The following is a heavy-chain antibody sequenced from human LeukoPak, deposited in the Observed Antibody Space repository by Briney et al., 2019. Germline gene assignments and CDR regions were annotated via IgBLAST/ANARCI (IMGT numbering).Heavy chain of an antibody. D-gene: IGHD3-22*01. V-gene: IGHV4-34*01. CDR2: IYHSGST. CDR3: ALSVYYDSSGYYPGYYYYGMDV. J-gene: IGHJ6*02. CDR1: GGSFSGYY. Sequence: SETLSLTCAVYGGSFSGYYWSWVRQPPGKGLEWIGEIYHSGSTNYNPSLKSRVTISVDKSKNQFSLKLSSVTAADTAVYYCALSVYYDSSGYYPGYYYYGMDVWGQGTTVTVSS.